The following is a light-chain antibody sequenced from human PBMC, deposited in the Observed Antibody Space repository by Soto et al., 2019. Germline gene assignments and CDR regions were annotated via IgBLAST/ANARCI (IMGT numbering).Light chain of an antibody. J-gene: IGLJ1*01. V-gene: IGLV1-40*01. CDR2: DNT. CDR3: SSYTSSSTLV. CDR1: SSDIGAGYR. Sequence: QSVLTQPPSVSGAPGERVTISCTGSSSDIGAGYRVRWYQQVPGTAPKLLIYDNTNRPSGVSVRFSGSKSGTSASLAISGLQADDEADYYCSSYTSSSTLVFGTGTKLTVL.